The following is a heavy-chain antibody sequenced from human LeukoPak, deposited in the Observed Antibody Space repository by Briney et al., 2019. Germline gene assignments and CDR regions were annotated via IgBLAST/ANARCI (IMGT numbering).Heavy chain of an antibody. D-gene: IGHD2-2*01. CDR3: ARGEGYCSRTNCYGWFDP. CDR1: GGSISSSGYY. Sequence: SGTLSLTCTVSGGSISSSGYYWNWIRQQPGKGLEWLAYMYYSGPTHYSPSLKSRVVISVDTPKKQSSLKLSSVTAADTAVYYCARGEGYCSRTNCYGWFDPWGQGIQVTV. CDR2: MYYSGPT. J-gene: IGHJ5*02. V-gene: IGHV4-31*03.